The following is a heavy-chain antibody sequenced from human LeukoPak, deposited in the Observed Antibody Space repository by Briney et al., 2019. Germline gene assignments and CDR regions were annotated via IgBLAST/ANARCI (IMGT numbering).Heavy chain of an antibody. V-gene: IGHV3-7*03. Sequence: GGSLRLSCAASGFTFSSYSMNWVRQAPGKGLEWVANIKQDGSEKYYVDSVKGRFTISRDNAKNSLYLQMNSLRAEDTAVYYCARDRLYNWNDPLGYWGQGTLVTVSS. J-gene: IGHJ4*02. CDR1: GFTFSSYS. CDR2: IKQDGSEK. D-gene: IGHD1-1*01. CDR3: ARDRLYNWNDPLGY.